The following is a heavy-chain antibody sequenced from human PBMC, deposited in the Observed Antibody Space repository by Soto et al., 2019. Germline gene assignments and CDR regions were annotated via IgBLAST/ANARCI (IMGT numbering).Heavy chain of an antibody. CDR3: ARIAVAGKDYYYYGMDV. Sequence: SETLSLTCAVSGGSISSSNWWSWVRQPPGKGLEWIGEVYHSGSTNYNPSLKSRVTISVDKSKNQFSLKLSSVTAADTAVYYCARIAVAGKDYYYYGMDVWGQGTTVTVSS. J-gene: IGHJ6*02. CDR2: VYHSGST. D-gene: IGHD6-19*01. V-gene: IGHV4-4*02. CDR1: GGSISSSNW.